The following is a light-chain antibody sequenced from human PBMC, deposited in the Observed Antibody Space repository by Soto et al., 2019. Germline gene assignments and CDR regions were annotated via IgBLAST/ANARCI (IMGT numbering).Light chain of an antibody. CDR3: SSYTTSSTVV. Sequence: QSALTRPASVSGSPGQSITISCTGTSSDVGAYGYVSWYQQHPGKAPKLMIYEVSYRPSGVSNRFSGSKSGNADSLTISGLQAEYEAHNYCSSYTTSSTVVFGGGTKLTVL. V-gene: IGLV2-14*01. CDR1: SSDVGAYGY. J-gene: IGLJ2*01. CDR2: EVS.